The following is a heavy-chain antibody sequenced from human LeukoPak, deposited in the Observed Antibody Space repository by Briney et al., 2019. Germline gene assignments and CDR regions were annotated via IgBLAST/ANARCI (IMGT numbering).Heavy chain of an antibody. Sequence: SETLSLTCAVSGYSISSGYYWGWIRQPPGKGLEWIGSIYHSGGTYYNPSLKSRVTISVDTSKNQFSLKLSSVTAADTAVYYCARRQVGAPFDYWGQGTLVTVSS. CDR3: ARRQVGAPFDY. CDR2: IYHSGGT. D-gene: IGHD4/OR15-4a*01. V-gene: IGHV4-38-2*01. J-gene: IGHJ4*02. CDR1: GYSISSGYY.